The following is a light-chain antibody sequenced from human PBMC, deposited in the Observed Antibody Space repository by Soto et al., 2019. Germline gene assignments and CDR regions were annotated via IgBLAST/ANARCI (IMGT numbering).Light chain of an antibody. Sequence: IVLTHSQGTLSLSPCERATLSPRASQSVSSSYLAWYQQKPGQAPRLLIYGASSRATGIPDRFSGSGSGTDFTLTISRLEPEDFAVYYCQQYGSSGTFGQGTKVDIK. CDR3: QQYGSSGT. V-gene: IGKV3-20*01. CDR1: QSVSSSY. J-gene: IGKJ1*01. CDR2: GAS.